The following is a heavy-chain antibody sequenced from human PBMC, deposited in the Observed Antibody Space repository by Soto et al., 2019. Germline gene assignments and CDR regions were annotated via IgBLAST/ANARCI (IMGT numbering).Heavy chain of an antibody. CDR2: ISAYNGNT. V-gene: IGHV1-18*01. CDR3: AREGSGWHRDWFDP. D-gene: IGHD6-19*01. CDR1: GYTFTSYG. J-gene: IGHJ5*02. Sequence: QVQLVQSGAEVKKPGASVKVSCKASGYTFTSYGISWVRQAPGQGLEWIGWISAYNGNTNYAQKLQGRGTMTTHAPTSTAYMGPRSMRSDDTAVYYCAREGSGWHRDWFDPWGQGTLLTVSS.